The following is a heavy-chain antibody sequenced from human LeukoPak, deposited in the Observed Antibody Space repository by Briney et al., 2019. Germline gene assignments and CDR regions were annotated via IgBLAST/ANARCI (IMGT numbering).Heavy chain of an antibody. CDR2: ISADTGNT. V-gene: IGHV1-3*03. D-gene: IGHD6-13*01. CDR3: ARVSRQLTFDY. CDR1: GYTFTNYD. J-gene: IGHJ4*02. Sequence: ASVKVSCKASGYTFTNYDISWLRQAPGQRLEWMGWISADTGNTKYSQEFQGRVTITRDTSASTAYMELSSLRSEDMAVYYCARVSRQLTFDYWGQGTLVTVSS.